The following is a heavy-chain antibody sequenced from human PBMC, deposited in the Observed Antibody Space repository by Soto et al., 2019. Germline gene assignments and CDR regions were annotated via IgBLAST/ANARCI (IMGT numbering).Heavy chain of an antibody. CDR2: IYHSGAT. J-gene: IGHJ4*02. V-gene: IGHV4-4*02. CDR1: GASTSSGDW. CDR3: ALMGYPLTTNRLEY. D-gene: IGHD2-8*01. Sequence: QVQLQESGPGLVKPSGTLSLTCDVSGASTSSGDWWSWVRQPPVQGLEWIGEIYHSGATNYNPSLESRVTTSLDKPKKQFSLKFSSQTAEETAVYYCALMGYPLTTNRLEYRGQGTLVAVSS.